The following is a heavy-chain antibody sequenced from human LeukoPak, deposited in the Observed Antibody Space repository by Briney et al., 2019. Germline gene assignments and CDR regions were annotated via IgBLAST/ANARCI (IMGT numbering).Heavy chain of an antibody. CDR1: GFTFSSYE. CDR3: ARKGGRWELDY. V-gene: IGHV3-48*03. CDR2: ISSSGSTI. Sequence: GGSLRLSCAASGFTFSSYEMNWVRQAPGKGLEWVSYISSSGSTIYYADSVKGRFTISRDNAKNSLYLQMNSLRAEDTAVYYCARKGGRWELDYWGQGTLVTVSS. J-gene: IGHJ4*02. D-gene: IGHD1-26*01.